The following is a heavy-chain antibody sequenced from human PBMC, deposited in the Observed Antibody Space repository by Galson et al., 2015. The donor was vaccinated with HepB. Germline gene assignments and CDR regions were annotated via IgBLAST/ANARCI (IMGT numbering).Heavy chain of an antibody. D-gene: IGHD5-18*01. CDR1: GFTFSSYW. Sequence: SLRLSCAASGFTFSSYWMSWVRQAPGKGLEWVANIKQDGSEKYYVDSMKGRFTISRDNSKNTLYLQMNSLRAEDTAVYYCAKDGGMGIQLWSGVHFDYWGQGTLVTVSS. CDR2: IKQDGSEK. J-gene: IGHJ4*02. CDR3: AKDGGMGIQLWSGVHFDY. V-gene: IGHV3-7*03.